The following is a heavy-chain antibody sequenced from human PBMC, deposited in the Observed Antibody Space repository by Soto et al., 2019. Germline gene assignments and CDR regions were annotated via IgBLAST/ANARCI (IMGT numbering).Heavy chain of an antibody. V-gene: IGHV3-72*01. Sequence: EVLLVESGGGLVQPGGSLRLSCAASGFTFSDHYMDWVRQAPGKGLEWVGRTRNKAKSYTTEYAASVKGRFTISRDDSKNSLYLQMNSLKTEDTAVYYCAGVSGSTDGSSFVSWGQGALVTVSS. CDR3: AGVSGSTDGSSFVS. J-gene: IGHJ4*02. D-gene: IGHD3-10*01. CDR1: GFTFSDHY. CDR2: TRNKAKSYTT.